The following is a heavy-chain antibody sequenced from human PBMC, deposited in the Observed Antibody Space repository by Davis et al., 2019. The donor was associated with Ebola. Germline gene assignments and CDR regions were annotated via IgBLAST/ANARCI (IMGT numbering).Heavy chain of an antibody. J-gene: IGHJ5*02. CDR2: IRSKANSYAT. CDR1: GFTFSGSA. Sequence: GESLKISCAASGFTFSGSAIHWVRQASGKGLEWLGRIRSKANSYATAYAASVKGRFTISRDDSKNTAYLQMNSLKTEDTAVYYCTRPIVVVPAAIGGFDPWGQGTLVTVSS. D-gene: IGHD2-2*02. CDR3: TRPIVVVPAAIGGFDP. V-gene: IGHV3-73*01.